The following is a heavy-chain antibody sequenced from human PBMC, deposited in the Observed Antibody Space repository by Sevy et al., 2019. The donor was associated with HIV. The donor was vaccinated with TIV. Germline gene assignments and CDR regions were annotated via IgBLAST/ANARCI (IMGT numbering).Heavy chain of an antibody. CDR3: ARDGAAGTVRVSYYYYYYMDV. CDR2: IIPIFGTA. V-gene: IGHV1-69*13. J-gene: IGHJ6*03. Sequence: ASVKVSCKASGGTFSSYAISWVRQAPGQGLEWMGRIIPIFGTANYAQKFQGRVTITADESTSTAYMELSSLRSEDTAVYYCARDGAAGTVRVSYYYYYYMDVWGKRTTVTVSS. D-gene: IGHD6-13*01. CDR1: GGTFSSYA.